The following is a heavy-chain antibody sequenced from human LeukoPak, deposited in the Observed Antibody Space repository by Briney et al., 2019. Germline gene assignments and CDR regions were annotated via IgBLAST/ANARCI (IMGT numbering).Heavy chain of an antibody. CDR1: GYTFTSYA. CDR2: INTNTGNP. D-gene: IGHD2-15*01. Sequence: ASVKVSCKASGYTFTSYAMNWVRQAPGQGLEWMGWINTNTGNPTYAQGFTGRFVFSLDTSVSTAYLQISSLKAEDTAVYYCARVSTVVKNYYYMDVWSKGTTVTVSS. J-gene: IGHJ6*03. V-gene: IGHV7-4-1*02. CDR3: ARVSTVVKNYYYMDV.